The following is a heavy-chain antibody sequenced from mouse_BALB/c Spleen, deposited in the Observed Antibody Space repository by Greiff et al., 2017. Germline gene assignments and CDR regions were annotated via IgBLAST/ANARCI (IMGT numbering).Heavy chain of an antibody. CDR2: IWAGGST. CDR1: GFSLTSYG. J-gene: IGHJ4*01. Sequence: QVQLKESGPGLVAPSQSLSITCTVSGFSLTSYGVHWVRQPPGKGLEWLGVIWAGGSTNYNSALMSRLSISKDNSKSQVFLKMNSLQTDDTAMYYCAREPPGLLQAMDYWGQGTSVTVSS. V-gene: IGHV2-9*02. D-gene: IGHD2-3*01. CDR3: AREPPGLLQAMDY.